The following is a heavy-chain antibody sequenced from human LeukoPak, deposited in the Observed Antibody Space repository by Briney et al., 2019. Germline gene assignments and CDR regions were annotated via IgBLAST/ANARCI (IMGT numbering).Heavy chain of an antibody. CDR2: VYSGDRT. Sequence: GGSLRLSCAASGFTVNSNYMSWVRQAPGKGLEWVSVVYSGDRTYYADSVKGRFTISRDDSTNTLYLLMNSLRAEDTAVDYCARGYLIDYWGQGTLVTVSS. J-gene: IGHJ4*02. CDR3: ARGYLIDY. CDR1: GFTVNSNY. V-gene: IGHV3-66*01. D-gene: IGHD1-26*01.